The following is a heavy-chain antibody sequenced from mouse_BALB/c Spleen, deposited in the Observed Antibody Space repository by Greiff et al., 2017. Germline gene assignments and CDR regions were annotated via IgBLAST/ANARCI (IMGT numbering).Heavy chain of an antibody. CDR2: ISYSGST. CDR3: ARRGYGSTFAY. CDR1: GYSITSDYA. Sequence: EGQLQESGPGLVKPSQSLSLTCTVTGYSITSDYAWYWIRQFPGNKLEWMGYISYSGSTSYNPSLKSRISITRDTSKNQFFLQLNSVTTEDTATYYCARRGYGSTFAYWGQGTLVTVSA. D-gene: IGHD1-1*01. J-gene: IGHJ3*01. V-gene: IGHV3-2*02.